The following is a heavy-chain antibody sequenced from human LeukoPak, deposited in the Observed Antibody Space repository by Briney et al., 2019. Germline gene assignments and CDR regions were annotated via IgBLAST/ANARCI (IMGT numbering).Heavy chain of an antibody. V-gene: IGHV3-21*01. Sequence: GGSLRLSCAASGFTVSSNYMIWVRQAPGKGLEWVSSISSSSSYIYYADSVKGRFTISRDNAKNSLYLQMNSLRAEDTAVYYCASSSLSRYDFWSGWPTYGMDVWGQGTTVTVSS. D-gene: IGHD3-3*01. J-gene: IGHJ6*02. CDR3: ASSSLSRYDFWSGWPTYGMDV. CDR2: ISSSSSYI. CDR1: GFTVSSNY.